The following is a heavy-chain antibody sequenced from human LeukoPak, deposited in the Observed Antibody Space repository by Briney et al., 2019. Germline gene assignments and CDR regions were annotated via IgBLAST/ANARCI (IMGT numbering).Heavy chain of an antibody. J-gene: IGHJ3*02. CDR1: GYSFTSYW. Sequence: GASLQISCKGSGYSFTSYWIGWVRPLPGKGLEWMGIIYPGDSDTKYSPSFQGQVTISADKSISTAYLQWSSLKASDTAMYYCARLQQQLGAFDIWGQGTMVTVSS. V-gene: IGHV5-51*01. CDR3: ARLQQQLGAFDI. CDR2: IYPGDSDT. D-gene: IGHD6-13*01.